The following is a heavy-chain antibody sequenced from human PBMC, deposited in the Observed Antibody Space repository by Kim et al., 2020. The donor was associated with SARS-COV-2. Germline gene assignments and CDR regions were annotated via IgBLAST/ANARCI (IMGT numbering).Heavy chain of an antibody. Sequence: YNPSLKSRVTISVDTSKNQFSLKLSSVTAADTAVYYCARPDYGDYVSFDIWGQGTMVTVSS. V-gene: IGHV4-39*01. D-gene: IGHD4-17*01. J-gene: IGHJ3*02. CDR3: ARPDYGDYVSFDI.